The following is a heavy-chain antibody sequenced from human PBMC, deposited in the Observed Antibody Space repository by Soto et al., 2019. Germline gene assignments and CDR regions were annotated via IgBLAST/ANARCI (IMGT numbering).Heavy chain of an antibody. CDR3: ARDEDYAGSPRFDY. V-gene: IGHV1-46*01. Sequence: QVQLVQSGTEVKKPGASVKVSCKASGYTFTNYYIDWVRQAPGQGLEWMGMINPNTGDTQTFQGRVTMTRDTSTSTVYMELSSLRSEDTAVYYCARDEDYAGSPRFDYWGQGTLVTVSS. D-gene: IGHD3-16*01. CDR1: GYTFTNYY. J-gene: IGHJ4*02. CDR2: INPNT.